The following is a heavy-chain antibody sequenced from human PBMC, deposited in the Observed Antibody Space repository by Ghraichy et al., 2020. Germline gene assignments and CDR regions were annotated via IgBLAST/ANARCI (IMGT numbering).Heavy chain of an antibody. CDR1: GGSISSGSYS. V-gene: IGHV4-61*02. CDR2: VYISGTT. D-gene: IGHD2-15*01. CDR3: ARERIRHFDY. Sequence: SETLSLTCTVSGGSISSGSYSWSWIRQPAGNGLEWIGRVYISGTTDYNPSLKSRVTMSVDTSKNQFSLKMISVTAADTAVYYCARERIRHFDYWGQGTLVTVSS. J-gene: IGHJ4*02.